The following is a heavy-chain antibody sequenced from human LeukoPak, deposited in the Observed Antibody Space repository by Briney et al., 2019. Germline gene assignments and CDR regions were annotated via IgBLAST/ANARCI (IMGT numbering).Heavy chain of an antibody. J-gene: IGHJ3*02. CDR3: ARRSVVTPPAFDI. D-gene: IGHD4-23*01. Sequence: RGESLKISCKVSGYSFTSYWIGWVRQMPGKGLEWMGIIYPGDSDTRYSPSFQGQVTISADKSISTAYLQWSSLKASDTAMYYCARRSVVTPPAFDIWGQGTMVTVSS. V-gene: IGHV5-51*01. CDR1: GYSFTSYW. CDR2: IYPGDSDT.